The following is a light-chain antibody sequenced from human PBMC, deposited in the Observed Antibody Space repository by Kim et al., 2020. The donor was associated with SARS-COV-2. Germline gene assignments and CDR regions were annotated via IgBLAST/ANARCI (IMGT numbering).Light chain of an antibody. J-gene: IGKJ2*01. Sequence: EIVMTQSPATLSVSPGESATLSCRASQSVSSNLAWYQQKPGQAPRLLIYGASTRATGIPARFSGSGSGTEFTLTISSLQSEDFTVYYCQQYKNWPFAFGQGTKLEIK. V-gene: IGKV3-15*01. CDR3: QQYKNWPFA. CDR1: QSVSSN. CDR2: GAS.